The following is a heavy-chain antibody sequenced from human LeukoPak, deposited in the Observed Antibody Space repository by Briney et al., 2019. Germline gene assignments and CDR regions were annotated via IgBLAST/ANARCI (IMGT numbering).Heavy chain of an antibody. Sequence: PGRSLRLSCEVSGFTFSTYAMHWVRQAPDKGLEWVAVISYDGSNKYYADSVRGRFTISRDNSKNTLYLQMNSLRADDTAVYYCARDRDSSGWYEGFDYWGQGTLVTVSS. CDR2: ISYDGSNK. V-gene: IGHV3-30-3*01. CDR3: ARDRDSSGWYEGFDY. J-gene: IGHJ4*02. CDR1: GFTFSTYA. D-gene: IGHD6-19*01.